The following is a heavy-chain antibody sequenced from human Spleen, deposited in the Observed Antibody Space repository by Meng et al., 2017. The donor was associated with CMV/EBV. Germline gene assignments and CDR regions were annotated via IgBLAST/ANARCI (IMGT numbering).Heavy chain of an antibody. CDR1: GFTFSSYW. Sequence: GESLKISCAASGFTFSSYWMHWVRQAPGKGLEWVSSISSSSSYIYYADSVKGRFTISRDNAKNSLYLQMNSLRAEDTAVYYCARGGLGSRGYSYLEYWGQGTLVTVSS. D-gene: IGHD5-18*01. J-gene: IGHJ4*02. CDR2: ISSSSSYI. CDR3: ARGGLGSRGYSYLEY. V-gene: IGHV3-21*01.